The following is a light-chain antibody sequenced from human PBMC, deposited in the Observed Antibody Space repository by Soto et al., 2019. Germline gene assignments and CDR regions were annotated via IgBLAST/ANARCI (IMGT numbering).Light chain of an antibody. Sequence: QSALTRPAAVSGSPGQSITISCVGTSTDIGSYNYVSWYQQFPGRAPKLILYEVGNRPSGISTRFSGSKSGNTASLTISGLQAEDEADYYCNSYTTTTTLFVFGTGTKLTVL. CDR3: NSYTTTTTLFV. CDR1: STDIGSYNY. V-gene: IGLV2-14*01. CDR2: EVG. J-gene: IGLJ1*01.